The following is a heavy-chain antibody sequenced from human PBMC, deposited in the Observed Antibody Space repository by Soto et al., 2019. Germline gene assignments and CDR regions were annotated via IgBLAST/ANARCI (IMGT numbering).Heavy chain of an antibody. J-gene: IGHJ4*02. CDR2: IYYTGRT. D-gene: IGHD6-6*01. V-gene: IGHV4-61*01. CDR3: AREYSNSPEAFDY. Sequence: SETLSLTCTVSGGSVNSDSYYWSWIRQPPGEGLEWIGYIYYTGRTNYNPSLKSRVTISLDTSRNQFSLKLNSVTAADTAVFYCAREYSNSPEAFDYWGQGALVTVSS. CDR1: GGSVNSDSYY.